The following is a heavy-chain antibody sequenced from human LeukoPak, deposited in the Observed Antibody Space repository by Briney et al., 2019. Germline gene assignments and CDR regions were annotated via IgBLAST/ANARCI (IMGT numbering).Heavy chain of an antibody. V-gene: IGHV3-9*03. Sequence: GGSLRLSCAASGFTFGDYAMHWVRQAPGQGLEWVSGISWNSGSIGYADSVKGRFTISRDNAKNSLYLQMSSLRAEDMALYYCAKDTGRGSGLYRWYFDLWGRGTLVTVSS. J-gene: IGHJ2*01. CDR2: ISWNSGSI. CDR1: GFTFGDYA. CDR3: AKDTGRGSGLYRWYFDL. D-gene: IGHD6-19*01.